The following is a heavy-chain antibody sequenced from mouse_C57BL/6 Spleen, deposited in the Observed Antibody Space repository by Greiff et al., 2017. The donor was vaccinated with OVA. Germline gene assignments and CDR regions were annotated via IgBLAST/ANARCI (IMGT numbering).Heavy chain of an antibody. CDR1: GYTFTSYW. Sequence: VQLQQPGAELVKPGASVKMSCKASGYTFTSYWITWVKQRPGQGLEWIGDIYPGSGSTNYNEKFKSKATLTVDTSSSTAYMQLSSLTSEDSAVYYCARRGLSYGSSYGYFDVWGTGTTVTVSS. V-gene: IGHV1-55*01. CDR2: IYPGSGST. D-gene: IGHD1-1*01. J-gene: IGHJ1*03. CDR3: ARRGLSYGSSYGYFDV.